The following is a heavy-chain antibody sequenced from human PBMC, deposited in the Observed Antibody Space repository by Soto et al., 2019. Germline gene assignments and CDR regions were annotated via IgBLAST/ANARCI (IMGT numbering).Heavy chain of an antibody. Sequence: QVPLVQSGAEVKKPGSSVKVSCKASGGTFSSYPISWVRQAPGQGLEWMGRIIPILGIANYAQKFQGRVTITADKSTSTAYMELSSLRSEDTAVYYCARGAEYYYYMDVWGKGTTVTVSS. V-gene: IGHV1-69*02. CDR2: IIPILGIA. J-gene: IGHJ6*03. CDR1: GGTFSSYP. CDR3: ARGAEYYYYMDV. D-gene: IGHD1-26*01.